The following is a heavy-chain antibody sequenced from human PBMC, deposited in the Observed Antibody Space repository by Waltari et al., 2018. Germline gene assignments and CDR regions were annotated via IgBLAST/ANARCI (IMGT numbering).Heavy chain of an antibody. V-gene: IGHV3-23*01. D-gene: IGHD6-13*01. CDR1: GFTFSSYA. CDR3: AKTPPKSSSWYDDYYYGMDV. Sequence: EVQLLESGGGLVQPGGSLRLSCAASGFTFSSYAMSWVRQAPGKGLEWVSAISGSGGSTYYADSVKGRFTISRDNSKNTLYLQMNSLRAEDTAVYYCAKTPPKSSSWYDDYYYGMDVWGQGTTVTVSS. CDR2: ISGSGGST. J-gene: IGHJ6*02.